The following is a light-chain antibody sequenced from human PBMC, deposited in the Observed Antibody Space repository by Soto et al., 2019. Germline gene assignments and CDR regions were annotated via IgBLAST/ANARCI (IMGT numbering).Light chain of an antibody. V-gene: IGKV3-20*01. CDR3: QQYGSSGT. CDR1: QSVSNNY. Sequence: EIVMTQSPATLSVSPGKRATLSCRASQSVSNNYLAWYQQKPGQAPRLLIYGASNRATGIPDRFSGSGSGTDFTLTISRLEPEDFAVYYCQQYGSSGTFGQGTKVDIK. CDR2: GAS. J-gene: IGKJ1*01.